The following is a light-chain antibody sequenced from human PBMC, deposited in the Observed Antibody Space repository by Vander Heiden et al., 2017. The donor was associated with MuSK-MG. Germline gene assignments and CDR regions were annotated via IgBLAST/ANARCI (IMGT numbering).Light chain of an antibody. CDR3: QQLSNGPPMYT. J-gene: IGKJ2*01. CDR1: QSVSSY. V-gene: IGKV3-11*01. Sequence: EIVLTQSPATLSLSPGERATLSCRASQSVSSYLAWYQQKPGQAPRLLIYDASNRATGIQARFSGSGYGTDFTLTISSLEPEDFAVYYCQQLSNGPPMYTFGQGTKLEIK. CDR2: DAS.